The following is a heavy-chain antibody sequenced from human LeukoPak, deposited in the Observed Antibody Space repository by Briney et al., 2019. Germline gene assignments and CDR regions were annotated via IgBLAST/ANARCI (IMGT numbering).Heavy chain of an antibody. CDR2: IYYSGST. CDR3: ARTPGSNWKRFDY. Sequence: PSETLSLTCTASGGSISSYYWSWIRQPPGKGLEWIGYIYYSGSTNYNPSLKSRVTISVDTSKNQFSLKLSSVTAADTAVYYCARTPGSNWKRFDYWGQGTLVTVSS. J-gene: IGHJ4*02. V-gene: IGHV4-59*01. D-gene: IGHD1-1*01. CDR1: GGSISSYY.